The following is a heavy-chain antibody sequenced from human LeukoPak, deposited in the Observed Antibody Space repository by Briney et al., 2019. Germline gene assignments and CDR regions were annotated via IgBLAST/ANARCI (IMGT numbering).Heavy chain of an antibody. CDR1: GGTFSSYA. D-gene: IGHD6-13*01. J-gene: IGHJ6*03. CDR2: IIPIFGTA. CDR3: ARAFSSAAGTSYYMDV. Sequence: ASVKVSCKASGGTFSSYAISWVRQAPGQGLEWMGGIIPIFGTANYAQKFQGRVTITADKSTSTAYMELSSLRSEDTAVYYCARAFSSAAGTSYYMDVWGKGTTVTVSS. V-gene: IGHV1-69*06.